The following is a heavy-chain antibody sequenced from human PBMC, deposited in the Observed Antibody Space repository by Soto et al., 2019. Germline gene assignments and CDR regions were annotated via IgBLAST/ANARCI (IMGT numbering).Heavy chain of an antibody. CDR2: ISWNSGSI. J-gene: IGHJ4*02. Sequence: ESGGGLVQPGRSLRLSCAASGFTFDDYAMHWVRQAPGKGLEWVSGISWNSGSIGYADSVKGRFTISRDNAKNSLYLQMNSLRAEDTALYYCAKGKGGPSTYYFDYWGQGTLVTVSS. CDR1: GFTFDDYA. D-gene: IGHD3-16*01. V-gene: IGHV3-9*01. CDR3: AKGKGGPSTYYFDY.